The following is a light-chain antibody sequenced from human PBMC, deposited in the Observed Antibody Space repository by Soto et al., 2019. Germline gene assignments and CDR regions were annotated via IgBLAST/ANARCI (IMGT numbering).Light chain of an antibody. Sequence: IVLTQSPGTLSLSPGERATLSCRASQSVSSTYLAWYQQIPGQAPRLLISGASSRATGIPDRFSGSGSGTDFTLTISRLEPEDFAVYYCQQFSSYPLTFGGGTKVDIK. V-gene: IGKV3-20*01. J-gene: IGKJ4*01. CDR2: GAS. CDR3: QQFSSYPLT. CDR1: QSVSSTY.